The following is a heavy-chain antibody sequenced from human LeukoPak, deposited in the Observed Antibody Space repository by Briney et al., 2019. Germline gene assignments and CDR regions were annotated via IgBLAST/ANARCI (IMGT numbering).Heavy chain of an antibody. CDR1: GGSISSYY. D-gene: IGHD6-13*01. CDR3: ARALFSSSWTLNFDY. CDR2: IYYSGST. J-gene: IGHJ4*02. V-gene: IGHV4-59*01. Sequence: SETLSLTCTVSGGSISSYYWSWIRQPPGKGLEWIGYIYYSGSTNYNPSLKSRVTISADTSKNQFSLKLSSVTAADTAVYYCARALFSSSWTLNFDYWGQGTLVTVSS.